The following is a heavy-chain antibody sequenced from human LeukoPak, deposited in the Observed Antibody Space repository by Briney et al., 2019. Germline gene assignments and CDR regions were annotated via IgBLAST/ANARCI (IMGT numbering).Heavy chain of an antibody. Sequence: WGSLRLTCTASGFTFSRYSMNWVRQAPGKGLEWVSCLSGTSSSTYYADSVKGRFSISRDNAKNSLYLQMDSLTAEDTAVYYCARDLSVAGLYMDAFDVWGQGKIVIVSS. CDR1: GFTFSRYS. V-gene: IGHV3-48*01. D-gene: IGHD6-19*01. J-gene: IGHJ3*01. CDR2: LSGTSSST. CDR3: ARDLSVAGLYMDAFDV.